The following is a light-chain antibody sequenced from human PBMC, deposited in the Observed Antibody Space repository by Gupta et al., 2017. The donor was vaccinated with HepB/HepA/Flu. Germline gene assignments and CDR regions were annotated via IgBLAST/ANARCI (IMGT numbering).Light chain of an antibody. CDR1: QDISKN. V-gene: IGKV1-33*01. CDR3: QYDDALLT. CDR2: DAS. Sequence: DMQLTQSPSSLSASVGDRVTITCQASQDISKNLNWYQQKPGQAPKFLIDDASKGESRVTSGLSGSGDQKDFSYTSSITQNEDLAEYYGQYDDALLTFGGGTKVEIK. J-gene: IGKJ4*01.